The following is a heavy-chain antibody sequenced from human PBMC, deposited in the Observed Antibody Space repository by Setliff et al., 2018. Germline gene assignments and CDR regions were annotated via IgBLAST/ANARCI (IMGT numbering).Heavy chain of an antibody. J-gene: IGHJ6*04. V-gene: IGHV4-61*09. D-gene: IGHD2-2*02. CDR1: DDSTSSRTYY. Sequence: SETLSLTCTVSDDSTSSRTYYWSWIRQPAGKGLEWIGHIYTSWSTVYNPSLQSRVTISVDTSKNQFSLSLSSVTAADTAVYYCARVSGFLYVDVWGKGTTVTVSS. CDR2: IYTSWST. CDR3: ARVSGFLYVDV.